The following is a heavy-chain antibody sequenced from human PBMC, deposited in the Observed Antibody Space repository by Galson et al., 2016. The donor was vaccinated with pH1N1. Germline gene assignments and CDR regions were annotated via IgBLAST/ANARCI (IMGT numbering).Heavy chain of an antibody. D-gene: IGHD3/OR15-3a*01. CDR2: LSSSGSTI. CDR3: ARDVGGEVDFAFDI. J-gene: IGHJ3*02. V-gene: IGHV3-11*04. CDR1: GFTFSDYY. Sequence: SLRLSCAASGFTFSDYYMSWIRRAPGKGLEWVSCLSSSGSTIYYADSVKGRFTISRDNAKNSLYLQMNSLRAEDTAVYFCARDVGGEVDFAFDIWGQGTMVTVSS.